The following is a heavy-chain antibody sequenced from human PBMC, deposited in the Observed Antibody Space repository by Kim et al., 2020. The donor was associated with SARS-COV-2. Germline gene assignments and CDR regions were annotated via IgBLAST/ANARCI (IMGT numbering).Heavy chain of an antibody. V-gene: IGHV1-3*01. Sequence: NTKYSQKFQGTVTITRDTFASTAYMELSSLRFEDMAVYYCARIYSGSLDYWGQGTLVIVSS. D-gene: IGHD1-26*01. CDR3: ARIYSGSLDY. J-gene: IGHJ4*02. CDR2: NT.